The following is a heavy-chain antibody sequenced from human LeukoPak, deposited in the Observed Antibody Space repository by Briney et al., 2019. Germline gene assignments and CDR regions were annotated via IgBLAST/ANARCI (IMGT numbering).Heavy chain of an antibody. CDR3: ARGRRRSSYDFWSGHFDY. CDR2: INHSGST. CDR1: GGSFSGYY. J-gene: IGHJ4*02. Sequence: SETLSLTCAVYGGSFSGYYWSWIRQPPGKGLEWIGEINHSGSTNYNPSLKSRVTISVDTSKNQISLKLSSVTAADTAVYYCARGRRRSSYDFWSGHFDYWGQGTLVTVSS. D-gene: IGHD3-3*01. V-gene: IGHV4-34*01.